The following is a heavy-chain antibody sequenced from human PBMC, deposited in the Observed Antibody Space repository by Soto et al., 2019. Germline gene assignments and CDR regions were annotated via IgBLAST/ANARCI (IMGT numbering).Heavy chain of an antibody. J-gene: IGHJ6*03. CDR1: GFTVDDYA. CDR3: TKSDQLPAVYYYYYYRDV. Sequence: SLRLSCAASGFTVDDYARHWVRQAPGKGLEWVSGISWNSGSIGYADSVKGRFTISRDNAKNSLYLQMNSLRAEDTALFYFTKSDQLPAVYYYYYYRDVGGKGTRVPVSS. CDR2: ISWNSGSI. D-gene: IGHD2-2*01. V-gene: IGHV3-9*01.